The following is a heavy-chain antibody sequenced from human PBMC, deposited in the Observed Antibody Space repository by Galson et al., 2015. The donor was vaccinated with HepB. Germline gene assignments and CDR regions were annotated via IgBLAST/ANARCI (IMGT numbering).Heavy chain of an antibody. J-gene: IGHJ3*02. D-gene: IGHD2-15*01. CDR3: ARVRGCSGGSCYSMIPDDAFDI. CDR1: GGTFSSYT. V-gene: IGHV1-69*02. Sequence: SVKVSCKASGGTFSSYTISWVRQAPGQGLEWMGRIIPILGIANYAQKFQGRVTITADKSTSTAYMELSSLRSEDTAVYYCARVRGCSGGSCYSMIPDDAFDIWGQGTMVTVSS. CDR2: IIPILGIA.